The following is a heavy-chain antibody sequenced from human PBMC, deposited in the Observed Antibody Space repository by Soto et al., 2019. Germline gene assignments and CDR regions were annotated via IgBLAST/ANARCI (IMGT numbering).Heavy chain of an antibody. J-gene: IGHJ4*02. CDR3: ARGWGYDYRVFDY. CDR2: IYYSGST. D-gene: IGHD5-12*01. V-gene: IGHV4-30-4*01. CDR1: GGSISSGDYY. Sequence: QVQLQESGPGLVKPSQTLSLTCTVSGGSISSGDYYWSWIRQPPGKGLEWIGYIYYSGSTYYNPSRKSRVTISVDTSKNQFSLKLSSVTAADTAVYYCARGWGYDYRVFDYWGQGTLVTVSS.